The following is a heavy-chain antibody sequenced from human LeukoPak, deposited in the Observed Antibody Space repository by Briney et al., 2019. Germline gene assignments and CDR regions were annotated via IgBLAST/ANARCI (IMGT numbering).Heavy chain of an antibody. V-gene: IGHV3-30-3*01. Sequence: GGSLRLSCAASGFTFSSYAMHWVRQAPGKGLEWVAVISYDGSNKYYADSVKGRFTISRDNSKNTLYLQMNSLRAEDTAVYYCARGPPFDYWGQGTLVTVSS. CDR1: GFTFSSYA. CDR2: ISYDGSNK. J-gene: IGHJ4*02. CDR3: ARGPPFDY.